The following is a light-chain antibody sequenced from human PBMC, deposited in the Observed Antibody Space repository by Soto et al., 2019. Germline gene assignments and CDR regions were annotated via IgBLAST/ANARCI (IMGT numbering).Light chain of an antibody. V-gene: IGKV2-28*01. CDR3: MQALQTPPT. CDR2: LGS. CDR1: QSLLHSNGYNY. Sequence: DMLMTQSPLSLPVTPGEPASISCRSSQSLLHSNGYNYLDWYLQKPGQSPQLLIYLGSNRASGVPDRISGSGSGTDYTLEISRVEAEDVGVYYCMQALQTPPTFGQGTKVDIK. J-gene: IGKJ1*01.